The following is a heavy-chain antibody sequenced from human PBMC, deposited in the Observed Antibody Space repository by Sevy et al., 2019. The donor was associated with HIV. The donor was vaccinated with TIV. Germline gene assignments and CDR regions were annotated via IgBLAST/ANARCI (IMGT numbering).Heavy chain of an antibody. CDR2: ISSSGSSM. Sequence: GGSLRLSCAASGFTFSSYEMNWVRQAPGKGLEWLSHISSSGSSMYYADSVKGRFTISRDNAKNSLYLQMNSLRAEDTAVYYCARDGRRIDVYNRKDAFDIWGQGTMVTVS. CDR3: ARDGRRIDVYNRKDAFDI. D-gene: IGHD1-20*01. V-gene: IGHV3-48*03. CDR1: GFTFSSYE. J-gene: IGHJ3*02.